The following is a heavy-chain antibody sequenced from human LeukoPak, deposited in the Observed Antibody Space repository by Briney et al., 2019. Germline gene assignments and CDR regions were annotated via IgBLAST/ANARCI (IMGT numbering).Heavy chain of an antibody. CDR3: ARDGIDY. J-gene: IGHJ4*02. CDR2: IKQDGSEK. CDR1: GFIFSDFS. D-gene: IGHD1-1*01. Sequence: GGSLRLSCTVSGFIFSDFSMSWVRQAPGKGLEWVANIKQDGSEKYYVDSVKGRFAISRDNAKNSLYLQMNSLRAEDTAVYYCARDGIDYWGQGTLVTVSS. V-gene: IGHV3-7*01.